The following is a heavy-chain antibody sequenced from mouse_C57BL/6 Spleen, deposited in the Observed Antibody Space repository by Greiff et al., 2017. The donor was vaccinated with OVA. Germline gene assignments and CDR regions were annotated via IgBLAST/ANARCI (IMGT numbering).Heavy chain of an antibody. V-gene: IGHV6-3*01. D-gene: IGHD1-1*01. CDR1: GSTFSNYG. CDR3: TELLRTPGYFDV. Sequence: EVQLLQSGAGLGRPGASMKLSCDASGSTFSNYGMNWVRQSPEEGLEWVVQIRLKSDNYATHYAEFGEGRFTFERDKSKNSVYLKMNNLRAEDTGIYYCTELLRTPGYFDVWGTGTTVTVSS. CDR2: IRLKSDNYAT. J-gene: IGHJ1*03.